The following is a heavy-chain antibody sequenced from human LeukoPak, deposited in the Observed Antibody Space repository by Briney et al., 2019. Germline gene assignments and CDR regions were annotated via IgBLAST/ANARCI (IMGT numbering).Heavy chain of an antibody. D-gene: IGHD6-19*01. CDR3: ARGAIAVAGTGFFDY. CDR2: INHSGST. V-gene: IGHV4-34*01. Sequence: SETLSLTCAVYGGSFSGYYWSWTRQPPGKGLEWIGEINHSGSTNYNPSLKSRVTISVDTSKNQFSLKLSSVTAADTAVYYCARGAIAVAGTGFFDYWGQGTLVTVSS. J-gene: IGHJ4*02. CDR1: GGSFSGYY.